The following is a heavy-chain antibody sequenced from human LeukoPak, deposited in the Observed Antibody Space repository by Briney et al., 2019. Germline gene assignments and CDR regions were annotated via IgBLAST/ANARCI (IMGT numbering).Heavy chain of an antibody. V-gene: IGHV5-51*01. CDR2: IYPGDSDT. D-gene: IGHD6-13*01. Sequence: GESLKISCKGSGYSSTSYWIGWVRQMPGKGLEWMGIIYPGDSDTRYSPSFQGQVTISADKSISTAYLQWSSLKASDTAMYYCARQLTAAGTLGWFDPWGQGTLVTVSS. CDR3: ARQLTAAGTLGWFDP. CDR1: GYSSTSYW. J-gene: IGHJ5*02.